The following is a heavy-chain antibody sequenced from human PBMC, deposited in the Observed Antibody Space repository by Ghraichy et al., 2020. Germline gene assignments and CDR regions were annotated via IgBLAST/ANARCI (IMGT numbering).Heavy chain of an antibody. V-gene: IGHV3-23*01. Sequence: GGSLRLSCAASGFTFSSYAMSWVRQAPGKGLEWVSAISGSGGSTYYADSVKGRFTISRDNSKNTLYLQMNSLRAEDTAVYYCALRSYYYDSSGYGEYGYWGQGTLVTVSS. J-gene: IGHJ4*02. CDR2: ISGSGGST. CDR1: GFTFSSYA. D-gene: IGHD3-22*01. CDR3: ALRSYYYDSSGYGEYGY.